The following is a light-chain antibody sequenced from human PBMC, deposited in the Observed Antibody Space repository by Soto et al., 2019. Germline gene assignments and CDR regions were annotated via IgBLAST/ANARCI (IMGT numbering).Light chain of an antibody. CDR1: QSISTW. J-gene: IGKJ1*01. Sequence: DIQMTQSPSTLSASIGDRVTIPCRASQSISTWLAWYQQKPGKAPRLLIYRTSSLQSGVPSRFSGSGSGTEFTLTISSLQPDDIATYYCQQYNGPVTFGQGTKVEIK. CDR3: QQYNGPVT. V-gene: IGKV1-5*03. CDR2: RTS.